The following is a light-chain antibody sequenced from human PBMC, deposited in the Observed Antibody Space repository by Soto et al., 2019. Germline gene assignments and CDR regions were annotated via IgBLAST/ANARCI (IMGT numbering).Light chain of an antibody. CDR3: VLYMGSGIWV. CDR2: TTK. V-gene: IGLV8-61*01. CDR1: SGSVSNIHY. Sequence: QTVVTQEPSFSVSPGGTVTLTCGLSSGSVSNIHYPSWYQQTPGQAPRTLIYTTKTRSSGVPDRFSGSILGNKAALTITGAQADDESEYYCVLYMGSGIWVFGGGTKVTVL. J-gene: IGLJ3*02.